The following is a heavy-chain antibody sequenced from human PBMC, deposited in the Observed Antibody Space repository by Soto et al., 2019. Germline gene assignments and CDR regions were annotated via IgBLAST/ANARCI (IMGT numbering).Heavy chain of an antibody. V-gene: IGHV1-18*01. CDR3: ARGGLKGDYATGYYYYGMDV. J-gene: IGHJ6*02. D-gene: IGHD4-17*01. CDR1: GYTFTSYG. Sequence: QVQLVQSGAEVKKPGASVKVSCKASGYTFTSYGISWVRQAPGQGLEWMGWISAYNGNTNYAQKLQGRVPMTTDTSTSTAYMELRSLRSDDTAVYYCARGGLKGDYATGYYYYGMDVWGQGTTVTVSS. CDR2: ISAYNGNT.